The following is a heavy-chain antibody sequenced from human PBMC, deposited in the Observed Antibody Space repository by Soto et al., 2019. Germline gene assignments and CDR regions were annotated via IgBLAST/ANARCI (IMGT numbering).Heavy chain of an antibody. CDR1: GGTFSSYA. Sequence: SVKVSCKASGGTFSSYAISWVRQAPGQGLEWMGWIIPIFGTANYAQKFQGRVTITADESTSTAYMELSSLRSEDTAVYYCARDPDDSSGYYYGSHGMDVWGQGTTVTVS. J-gene: IGHJ6*02. CDR3: ARDPDDSSGYYYGSHGMDV. CDR2: IIPIFGTA. D-gene: IGHD3-22*01. V-gene: IGHV1-69*13.